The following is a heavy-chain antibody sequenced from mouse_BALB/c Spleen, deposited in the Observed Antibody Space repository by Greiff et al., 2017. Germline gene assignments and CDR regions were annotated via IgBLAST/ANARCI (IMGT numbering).Heavy chain of an antibody. D-gene: IGHD2-4*01. CDR3: AREDDYFFAY. Sequence: DVHLVESGPGLVKPSQSLSLTCTVTGYSITSDYAWNWIRQFPGNKLEWMGYISYSGSTSYNPSLKSRISITRDTSKNQFFLQLNSVTTEDTATYYCAREDDYFFAYWGQGTLVTVSA. CDR1: GYSITSDYA. V-gene: IGHV3-2*02. CDR2: ISYSGST. J-gene: IGHJ3*01.